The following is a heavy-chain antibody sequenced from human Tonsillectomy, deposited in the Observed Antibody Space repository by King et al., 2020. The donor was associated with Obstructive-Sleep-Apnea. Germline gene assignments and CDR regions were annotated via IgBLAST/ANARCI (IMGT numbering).Heavy chain of an antibody. CDR2: INAGNGNT. J-gene: IGHJ3*02. CDR1: GYTFTSYA. Sequence: QLVQSGAEVKKPGASVKVSCKASGYTFTSYAMHWVRQAPGQRLEWMGWINAGNGNTKYSQKFQGRVTITRDTSASTAYMDLSSLRSEDTAVYYCAREISDIVVVVGAFDIWGQGTMVTASS. D-gene: IGHD2-15*01. CDR3: AREISDIVVVVGAFDI. V-gene: IGHV1-3*01.